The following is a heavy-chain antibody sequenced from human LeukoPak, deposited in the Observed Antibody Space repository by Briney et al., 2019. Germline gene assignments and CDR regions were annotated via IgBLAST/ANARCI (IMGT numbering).Heavy chain of an antibody. V-gene: IGHV1-8*01. CDR2: MNPNSGNT. CDR3: ATAALDY. CDR1: GYTFASYD. Sequence: ASVKVSCKASGYTFASYDINWVRQATGQGLEWMGWMNPNSGNTGYAQKFQGRVTMTEDTSTDTAYMELSSLRSEDTAVYYCATAALDYWGQGTLVTVSS. J-gene: IGHJ4*02.